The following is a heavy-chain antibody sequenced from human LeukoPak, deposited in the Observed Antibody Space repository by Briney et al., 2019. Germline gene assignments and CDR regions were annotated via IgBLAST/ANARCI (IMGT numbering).Heavy chain of an antibody. CDR2: ISWNSGSI. Sequence: GGSLRLSCAASGFTFDDYAMHWVRQAPGKGLEWVSGISWNSGSIGYADSVKGRFTISRDNAKNSLYLQMNSLRAEDMALYYCAKDGGYSGYDHFDYWGQGTLVTVS. V-gene: IGHV3-9*03. CDR3: AKDGGYSGYDHFDY. D-gene: IGHD5-12*01. J-gene: IGHJ4*02. CDR1: GFTFDDYA.